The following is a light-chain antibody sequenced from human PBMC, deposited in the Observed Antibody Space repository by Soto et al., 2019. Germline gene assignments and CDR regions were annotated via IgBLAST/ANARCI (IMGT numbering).Light chain of an antibody. J-gene: IGKJ4*01. CDR2: DAS. Sequence: DIQMTQSPSSLSASVGDRVTITCQASQDITNYLNWYQQKPGKAPKLLIYDASNLETGVPSRFKGSGSATQVTVTVRSVHPEDVATCYCQQYHILARTFGGGTKVEIK. CDR3: QQYHILART. CDR1: QDITNY. V-gene: IGKV1-33*01.